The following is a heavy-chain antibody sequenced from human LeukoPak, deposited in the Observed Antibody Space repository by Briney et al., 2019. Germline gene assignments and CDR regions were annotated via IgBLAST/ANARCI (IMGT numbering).Heavy chain of an antibody. CDR2: ITHTGST. CDR1: GGSFSGYY. Sequence: TSETLSLTCAVYGGSFSGYYWSWIRQPPGKGLEGIGEITHTGSTNYNPSLKSRLTISVDTSKNQFSLKVSSVTAADTAVYYCAAGDGMDVWGQGTTVTVSS. V-gene: IGHV4-34*01. D-gene: IGHD1-1*01. J-gene: IGHJ6*02. CDR3: AAGDGMDV.